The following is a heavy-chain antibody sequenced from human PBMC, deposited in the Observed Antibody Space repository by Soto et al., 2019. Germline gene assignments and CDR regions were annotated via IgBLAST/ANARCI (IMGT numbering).Heavy chain of an antibody. CDR1: GDSISSGNHY. CDR2: IFYSGTA. D-gene: IGHD3-10*01. Sequence: LSLTCTVSGDSISSGNHYWSWIRQPPGKGLEWIGYIFYSGTAYYNPSLKSRLTISVDTSKNQFSLKLSSVTAADTAVYYCARTDYGTAYFDPWGQGSLVTVSS. V-gene: IGHV4-30-4*01. J-gene: IGHJ5*02. CDR3: ARTDYGTAYFDP.